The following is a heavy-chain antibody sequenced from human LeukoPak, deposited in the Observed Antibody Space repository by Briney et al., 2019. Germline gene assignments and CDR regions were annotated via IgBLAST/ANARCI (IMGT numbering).Heavy chain of an antibody. CDR1: GFTFDDYA. CDR2: ISWNSGSI. V-gene: IGHV3-9*01. D-gene: IGHD2-2*01. Sequence: PGGSLRLSCAASGFTFDDYAMHWVRHAPGKGLEWVSGISWNSGSIGYADSVKGRFTISRDNAKNSLYLQMNSLRAEGTALYYCAKDITVVVPAATTDINYYYYYMDVWGKGTTVTVSS. J-gene: IGHJ6*03. CDR3: AKDITVVVPAATTDINYYYYYMDV.